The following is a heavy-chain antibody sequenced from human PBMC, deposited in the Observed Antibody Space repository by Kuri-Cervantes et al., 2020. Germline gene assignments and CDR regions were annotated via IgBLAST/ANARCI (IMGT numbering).Heavy chain of an antibody. J-gene: IGHJ4*02. V-gene: IGHV3-48*01. CDR3: ARGYSYGYNY. CDR1: GFTFSSYS. CDR2: ISSSSTI. D-gene: IGHD5-18*01. Sequence: GGSLRLSCAASGFTFSSYSMNWVRQAPGKGLEWVSYISSSSTIYYADSVKGRFTISRDNAKNSLYLQMNSLRAEDTAVYYCARGYSYGYNYWGQGTLVTVSS.